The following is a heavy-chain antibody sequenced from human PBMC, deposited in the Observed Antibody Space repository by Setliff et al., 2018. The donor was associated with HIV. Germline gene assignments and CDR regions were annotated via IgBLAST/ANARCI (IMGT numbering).Heavy chain of an antibody. D-gene: IGHD3-16*01. CDR2: MNPNDGGT. CDR1: GHTFANSY. CDR3: AREDYIFDAFDS. V-gene: IGHV1-46*01. Sequence: GASVKVSCKASGHTFANSYLHWVRQGPGQGLEWMGIMNPNDGGTQYAQNFRGRVSMTRDTSTTTVYMELYSRRSEDTAVYHCAREDYIFDAFDSWGQGTMVTVSS. J-gene: IGHJ3*02.